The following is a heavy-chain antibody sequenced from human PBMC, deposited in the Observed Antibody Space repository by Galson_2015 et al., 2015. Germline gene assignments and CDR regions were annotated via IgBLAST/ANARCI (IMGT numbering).Heavy chain of an antibody. CDR2: VTSDGGST. CDR1: GFTFSRYA. CDR3: ARIFYDNGDYYYDY. J-gene: IGHJ4*02. V-gene: IGHV3-64*02. D-gene: IGHD3-22*01. Sequence: SLRLSCAASGFTFSRYAMHWVRQAPGKGLEYVSSVTSDGGSTYYADSVKGRFTISRDNSKNTLYLQMGSLRAEDMAVYYCARIFYDNGDYYYDYWGQGTLVTVSS.